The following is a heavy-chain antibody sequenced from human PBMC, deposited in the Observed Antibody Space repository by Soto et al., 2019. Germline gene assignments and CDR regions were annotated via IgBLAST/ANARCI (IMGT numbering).Heavy chain of an antibody. CDR2: ISWNSGSI. J-gene: IGHJ3*02. CDR1: GFTFDDYA. CDR3: AKDIVPDPRDDFDI. Sequence: SLRLSCAASGFTFDDYAMHWVRQAPGKGLEWVSGISWNSGSIGYADSVKGRFTISRDNAKNSLYLQMNSLRAEDTALYYCAKDIVPDPRDDFDIWGQGTMVTVSS. V-gene: IGHV3-9*01.